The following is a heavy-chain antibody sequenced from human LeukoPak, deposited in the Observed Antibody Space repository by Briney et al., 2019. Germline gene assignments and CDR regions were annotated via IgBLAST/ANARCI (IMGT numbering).Heavy chain of an antibody. CDR1: GYTFTGYY. J-gene: IGHJ4*02. CDR2: LNPDSGGT. D-gene: IGHD1-26*01. V-gene: IGHV1-2*02. CDR3: ARGAHSGTYFVIDY. Sequence: ASVKVSCKASGYTFTGYYMHWVRQAPGQGPEWMGWLNPDSGGTNYAQKFQARVTMTRDTSITTAYMGLRRLTSDDTAVYYCARGAHSGTYFVIDYWGQGTLVTVSS.